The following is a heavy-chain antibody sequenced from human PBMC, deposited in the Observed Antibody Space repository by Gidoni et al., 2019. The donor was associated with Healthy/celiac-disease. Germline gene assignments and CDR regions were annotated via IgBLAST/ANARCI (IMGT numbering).Heavy chain of an antibody. Sequence: QVQLQQWGAGLLKPSETLSLTCAVYGGSFSGYSWSWIRQPPGKGLEWIGEINHSGSTNYNPSLKSRVTISVDTSKNQFSLKLSSVTAADTAVYYCAKDKAVPSAGYSSQLGPGGKKWFDPWGQGTLVTVSS. CDR2: INHSGST. CDR3: AKDKAVPSAGYSSQLGPGGKKWFDP. J-gene: IGHJ5*02. D-gene: IGHD6-19*01. CDR1: GGSFSGYS. V-gene: IGHV4-34*01.